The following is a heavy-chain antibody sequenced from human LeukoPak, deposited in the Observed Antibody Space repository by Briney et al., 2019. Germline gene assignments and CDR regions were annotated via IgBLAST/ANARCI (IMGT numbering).Heavy chain of an antibody. CDR3: ARDINWNYGDAFDI. CDR2: INPNSGGT. V-gene: IGHV1-2*02. J-gene: IGHJ3*02. CDR1: GYTFTGYY. D-gene: IGHD1-7*01. Sequence: ASVKVSCKASGYTFTGYYMHWVRQAPGQGLEWMGWINPNSGGTNYAQKFQGRVTMTRDTSIRTAYMELSRLRSDDTAVYYCARDINWNYGDAFDIWGQGTMVTVSS.